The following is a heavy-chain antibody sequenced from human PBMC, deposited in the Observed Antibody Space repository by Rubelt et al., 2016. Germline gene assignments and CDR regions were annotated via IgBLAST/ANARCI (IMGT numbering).Heavy chain of an antibody. Sequence: QLLESGGGLVQPGGSLRLSCAASGFTFDDYGMSWVRQAPGKGLVWVSRINSDGSSTSYADSVKGRFTISRDKAKNTLYLQMNSLRAEDTAVYYCARSGPDVVVPAAIRVEGDAFDIWGQGTMVTVSS. V-gene: IGHV3-74*01. J-gene: IGHJ3*02. D-gene: IGHD2-2*02. CDR3: ARSGPDVVVPAAIRVEGDAFDI. CDR2: INSDGSST. CDR1: GFTFDDYG.